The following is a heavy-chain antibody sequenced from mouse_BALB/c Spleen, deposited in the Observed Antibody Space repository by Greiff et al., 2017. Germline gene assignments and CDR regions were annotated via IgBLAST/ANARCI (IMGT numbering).Heavy chain of an antibody. Sequence: QVQLKESGAELVRPGTSVKVSCKASGYAFTNYLIEWVKQRPGQGLEWIGVINPGSGGTNYNEKFKGKATLTADKSSSTAYMQLSSLTSDDSAVYFCARSTYGNFFYAMDYWGQGTSVTVSS. CDR3: ARSTYGNFFYAMDY. J-gene: IGHJ4*01. CDR2: INPGSGGT. D-gene: IGHD2-10*02. CDR1: GYAFTNYL. V-gene: IGHV1-54*03.